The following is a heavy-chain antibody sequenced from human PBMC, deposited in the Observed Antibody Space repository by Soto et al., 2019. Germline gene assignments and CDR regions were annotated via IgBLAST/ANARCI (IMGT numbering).Heavy chain of an antibody. CDR1: GGTFSSYA. CDR3: ARDGGVYDYSPFDY. D-gene: IGHD4-4*01. Sequence: QVQPVQSGAEVKKPGSSVKVSCKASGGTFSSYAISWVRQAPGQGLEWMGGIIPIFGTADYAQKFQGRVTITAHESTSAAYMELSSLRSEDTAVYYCARDGGVYDYSPFDYWGQGTLVTVSS. J-gene: IGHJ4*02. V-gene: IGHV1-69*12. CDR2: IIPIFGTA.